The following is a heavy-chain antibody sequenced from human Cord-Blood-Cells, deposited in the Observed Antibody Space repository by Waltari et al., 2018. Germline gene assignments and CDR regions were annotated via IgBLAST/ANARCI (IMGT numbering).Heavy chain of an antibody. CDR2: IKQDGSEK. D-gene: IGHD7-27*01. J-gene: IGHJ4*02. CDR3: ARVFQLGSHFDY. V-gene: IGHV3-7*01. Sequence: EVQLVESGGGLVQHGGSLRLSSAAPGFTFIVHCLSWVAQAPGKGLEWVANIKQDGSEKYYVDSVKGRFTISRDNAKNSLYLQMNSLRAEDTAVYYCARVFQLGSHFDYWGQGTLVTVSS. CDR1: GFTFIVHC.